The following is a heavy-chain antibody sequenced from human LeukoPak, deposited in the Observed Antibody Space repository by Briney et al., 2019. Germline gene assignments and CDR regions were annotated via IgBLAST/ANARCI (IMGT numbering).Heavy chain of an antibody. Sequence: GGSLRLSCAASGFTFSSYAMHWVRQAPGKGLGWVAVISYDGSNKYYADSVKGRSTISRDNSKNTLYLQMNSLRAEDTAVYYCARGRITMIVVGDDAFDIWGQGTMVTVSS. J-gene: IGHJ3*02. CDR3: ARGRITMIVVGDDAFDI. D-gene: IGHD3-22*01. CDR2: ISYDGSNK. V-gene: IGHV3-30-3*01. CDR1: GFTFSSYA.